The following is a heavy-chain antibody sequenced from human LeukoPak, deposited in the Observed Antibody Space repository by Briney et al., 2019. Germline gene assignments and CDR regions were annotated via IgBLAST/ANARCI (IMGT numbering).Heavy chain of an antibody. D-gene: IGHD1-26*01. CDR1: GYTFSGDH. Sequence: ASVKVSCKASGYTFSGDHMHWVRQAPGQGPEWMGRINPSSGATHFAQNFQGRVTMTRDTSISTAYMELSRLTSDDTAVYYSARDWNLSGGSFATWGQGNLVTVSS. V-gene: IGHV1-2*06. CDR2: INPSSGAT. J-gene: IGHJ4*02. CDR3: ARDWNLSGGSFAT.